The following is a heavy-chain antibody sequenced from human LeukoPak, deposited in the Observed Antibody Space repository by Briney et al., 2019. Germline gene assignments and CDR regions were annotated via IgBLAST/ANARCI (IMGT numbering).Heavy chain of an antibody. Sequence: GGSLRLSCAASGFTVSSNYMSWVRQAPGKGLEWVSVIYSGGSTYYADSVKGRFTISRDNSKNTLYLQMNSLRAEDTAVYYCVREHRYRVRYYFDYWGQGTLVTVSS. CDR3: VREHRYRVRYYFDY. CDR2: IYSGGST. D-gene: IGHD1-26*01. J-gene: IGHJ4*02. CDR1: GFTVSSNY. V-gene: IGHV3-53*01.